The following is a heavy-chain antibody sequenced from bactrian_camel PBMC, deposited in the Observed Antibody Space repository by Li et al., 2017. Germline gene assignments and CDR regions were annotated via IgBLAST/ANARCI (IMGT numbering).Heavy chain of an antibody. CDR3: AARQPCRVWLGYEDPGEYNI. CDR2: FDRDGTT. Sequence: HVQLVESGGGSVQAGGSLRLSCAASGATASSYCLGWVRQAPRKEREGVAAFDRDGTTAYADSVKGRFTISKDNFKNTLYLQMNSLKPEDTAMFYCAARQPCRVWLGYEDPGEYNIWGQGTQVTVS. J-gene: IGHJ4*01. D-gene: IGHD5*01. V-gene: IGHV3S55*01. CDR1: GATASSYC.